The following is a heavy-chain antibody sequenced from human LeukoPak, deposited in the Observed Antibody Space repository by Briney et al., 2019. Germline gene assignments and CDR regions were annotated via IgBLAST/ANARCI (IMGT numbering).Heavy chain of an antibody. D-gene: IGHD3-16*02. CDR2: IYYSGST. V-gene: IGHV4-59*01. CDR3: ARSRLRLGELSYFDY. J-gene: IGHJ4*02. CDR1: GGSISSYY. Sequence: SETLSLTCTVYGGSISSYYWSWIRQPPGKGLEWIGYIYYSGSTNYNPSLKSRVTISVDTSKNQFSLKLSSVTAADTAVYYCARSRLRLGELSYFDYWGQGTLVTVSS.